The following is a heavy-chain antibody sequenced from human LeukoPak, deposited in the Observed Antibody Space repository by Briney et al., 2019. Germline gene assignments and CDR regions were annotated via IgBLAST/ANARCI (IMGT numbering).Heavy chain of an antibody. CDR3: ARDGPSTGDLETTYYFDY. V-gene: IGHV3-30-3*01. CDR2: ISYDGSNK. CDR1: GFTFSSYA. D-gene: IGHD7-27*01. J-gene: IGHJ4*02. Sequence: GGSLRLSCAASGFTFSSYAMHLVRQAPGKGLEWVAVISYDGSNKYYADSVKGRFTISRDNPKNTLYLQMNSLRAEDTAVYYCARDGPSTGDLETTYYFDYWGQGTLVTVSS.